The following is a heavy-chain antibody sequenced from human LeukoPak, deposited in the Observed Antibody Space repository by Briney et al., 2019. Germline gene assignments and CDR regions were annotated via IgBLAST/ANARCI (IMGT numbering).Heavy chain of an antibody. J-gene: IGHJ4*02. CDR1: GYTFTSYG. Sequence: ASVKVSCKASGYTFTSYGISWVRQAPGQGLEWMGIINPSGSSTIYAQKFQGRVTITRDTSTSTVYMELSSLRSEDTAVYYCARRFTVTTLGLVDLGFDYWGQGTLVTVSS. CDR3: ARRFTVTTLGLVDLGFDY. CDR2: INPSGSST. V-gene: IGHV1-46*01. D-gene: IGHD4-17*01.